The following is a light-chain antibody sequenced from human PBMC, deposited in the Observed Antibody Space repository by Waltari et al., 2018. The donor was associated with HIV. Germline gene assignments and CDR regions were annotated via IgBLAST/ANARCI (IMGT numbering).Light chain of an antibody. J-gene: IGKJ1*01. CDR2: DAS. CDR1: QYISNY. CDR3: QQYDNLWT. Sequence: DIQMTQTPSSLSASVGDRVTITCQASQYISNYLNWYQQKPGKAPKLLIYDASNLETGVPSRFSGSGSGTDFTFTISSLQPEDIATYYCQQYDNLWTFGQGTKVEIK. V-gene: IGKV1-33*01.